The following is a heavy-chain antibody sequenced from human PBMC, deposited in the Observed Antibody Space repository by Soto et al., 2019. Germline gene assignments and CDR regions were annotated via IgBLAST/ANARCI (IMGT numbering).Heavy chain of an antibody. Sequence: QVQLQESGPGLVKPSETLSLTCTVSGASINSGAYYWSWIRQLPGKGLEWIGYINYRGTTYFHPYLKGRVAISRNTSQNQFSLRVISMTAADTAVYFCARVSATGTRWFDSWGQGTLVTVSS. CDR1: GASINSGAYY. D-gene: IGHD3-9*01. CDR3: ARVSATGTRWFDS. J-gene: IGHJ5*01. CDR2: INYRGTT. V-gene: IGHV4-31*03.